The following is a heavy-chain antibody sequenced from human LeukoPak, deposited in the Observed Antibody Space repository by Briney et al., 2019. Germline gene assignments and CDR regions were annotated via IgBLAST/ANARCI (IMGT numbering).Heavy chain of an antibody. CDR2: ISSGSSYI. V-gene: IGHV3-21*01. J-gene: IGHJ4*02. CDR1: GFTFSDYS. CDR3: ARARGPCRSTTCHTGREAVGY. D-gene: IGHD2-2*02. Sequence: GGSLRLSCGASGFTFSDYSMNWVRQAPGKGLEWVSSISSGSSYINYADSVKGRFTISRDNAKNSLFLQMNSLGAEDTAVYYCARARGPCRSTTCHTGREAVGYWGQGTLVTVSS.